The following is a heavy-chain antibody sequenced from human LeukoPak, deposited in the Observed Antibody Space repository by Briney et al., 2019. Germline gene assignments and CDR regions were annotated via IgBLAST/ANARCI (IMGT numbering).Heavy chain of an antibody. D-gene: IGHD3-3*01. CDR3: ARGGRYAYHDFWSGYTNWFDP. J-gene: IGHJ5*02. V-gene: IGHV4-31*03. CDR2: IYYSGST. CDR1: GGSISSGGYY. Sequence: SQTLSLTCTVSGGSISSGGYYWSWIRQHPGKGLEWIGYIYYSGSTYYNPSLKSRVTISVDTSKNQFSLKLSSVTAADTAVYYCARGGRYAYHDFWSGYTNWFDPWGQGTLVTVSS.